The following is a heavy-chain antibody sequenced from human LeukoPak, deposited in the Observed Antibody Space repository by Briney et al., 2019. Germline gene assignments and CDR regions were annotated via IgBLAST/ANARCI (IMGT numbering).Heavy chain of an antibody. CDR3: AKGRWALFDC. CDR1: GDSVSSNSAA. CDR2: TYYRSKWYN. J-gene: IGHJ4*02. D-gene: IGHD3-10*01. V-gene: IGHV6-1*01. Sequence: SQTLSLTCDISGDSVSSNSAAWNWIRQSPSRGLKWLGRTYYRSKWYNDYAVSLKSRMTINADTSKNQFPLQLNSVTPEDTAVYYCAKGRWALFDCWGQGTLVIVSS.